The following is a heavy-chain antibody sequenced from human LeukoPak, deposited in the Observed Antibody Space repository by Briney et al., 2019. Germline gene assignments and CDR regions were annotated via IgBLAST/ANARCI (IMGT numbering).Heavy chain of an antibody. Sequence: PGGSLRLSSAAWVFSFSTYGIHGVRQAPGKRLEWVAVMWYDGSKDYYADSVKGRFTISRDTSKNTLYLQMNNLRAEDTAVYYCAKDRETYEYTFDYWGQGTLVTVS. D-gene: IGHD6-6*01. CDR2: MWYDGSKD. CDR3: AKDRETYEYTFDY. V-gene: IGHV3-33*06. J-gene: IGHJ4*02. CDR1: VFSFSTYG.